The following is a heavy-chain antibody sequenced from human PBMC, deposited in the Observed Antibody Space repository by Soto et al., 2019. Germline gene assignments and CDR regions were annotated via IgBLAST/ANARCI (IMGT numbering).Heavy chain of an antibody. CDR1: GGSISSGANY. D-gene: IGHD2-2*01. Sequence: SETLSLTCTVSGGSISSGANYWSWVRQGPGKGLEWIGNIYYSGSAYYNPSLKSRLTMSVDTSKNSFSLKLTSVTAADTAVYYCARVLCSSTTCYFPGWFDPWGQGTLVTVSS. V-gene: IGHV4-31*03. CDR2: IYYSGSA. J-gene: IGHJ5*02. CDR3: ARVLCSSTTCYFPGWFDP.